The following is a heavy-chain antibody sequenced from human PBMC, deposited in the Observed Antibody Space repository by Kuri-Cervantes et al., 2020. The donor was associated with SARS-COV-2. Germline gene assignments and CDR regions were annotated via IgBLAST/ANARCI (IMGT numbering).Heavy chain of an antibody. J-gene: IGHJ6*02. V-gene: IGHV3-30*18. CDR3: TKMGDNYIKGDYGSEV. CDR2: ISNDGYNR. Sequence: GESLKISCAASGFSFSRFPMHWVRHAPGRGLEWVALISNDGYNRFYADFLKGRFTISRDNSKNTLHLDMNSLRLKDTGVYYCTKMGDNYIKGDYGSEVWGQGITVTVSS. CDR1: GFSFSRFP. D-gene: IGHD3-16*01.